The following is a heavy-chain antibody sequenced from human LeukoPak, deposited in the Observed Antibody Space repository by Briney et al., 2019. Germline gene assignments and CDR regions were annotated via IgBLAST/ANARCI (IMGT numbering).Heavy chain of an antibody. V-gene: IGHV4-61*02. Sequence: SQTLSLTCTVSGDSITNVNHYWSWIRQPAGKGLEWIGRISATGNTNYNPSLKSRVTISADTSKNQFSLRLSSVTAADTAVYYCTRKQWVEYYFDSWGQGTLVTVSS. D-gene: IGHD6-19*01. CDR3: TRKQWVEYYFDS. CDR2: ISATGNT. J-gene: IGHJ4*02. CDR1: GDSITNVNHY.